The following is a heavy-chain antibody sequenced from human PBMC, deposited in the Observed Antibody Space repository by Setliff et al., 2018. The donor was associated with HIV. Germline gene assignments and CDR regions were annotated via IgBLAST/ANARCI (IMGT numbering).Heavy chain of an antibody. CDR3: ARQDSYSYGYNCFDY. J-gene: IGHJ4*02. Sequence: SETLSLTCTVSGGSISSSSYYWGWIRQPPGKGLEWIGSIYYSGSTYYNPSLKSRVTISVDTSKNQFSLKLSSVTAADTAVYYCARQDSYSYGYNCFDYWGQGTLVTVSS. CDR2: IYYSGST. V-gene: IGHV4-39*01. CDR1: GGSISSSSYY. D-gene: IGHD5-18*01.